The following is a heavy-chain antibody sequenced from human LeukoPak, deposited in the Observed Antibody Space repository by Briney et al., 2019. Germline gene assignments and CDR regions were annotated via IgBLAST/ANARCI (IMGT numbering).Heavy chain of an antibody. Sequence: ASVKVSCKASGYTFTSYYMHWVRQAPGQGLEWMGIINPSGGSASYAQKFQGRVTMTRDMSTSTVYMELSSLRSEDTAVYYCARGTTVTTYGDAFDIWGQGTMVTVSS. CDR3: ARGTTVTTYGDAFDI. J-gene: IGHJ3*02. CDR1: GYTFTSYY. CDR2: INPSGGSA. V-gene: IGHV1-46*01. D-gene: IGHD4-17*01.